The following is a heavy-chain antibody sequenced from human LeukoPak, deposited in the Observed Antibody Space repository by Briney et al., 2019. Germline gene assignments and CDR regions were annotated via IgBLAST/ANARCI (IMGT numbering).Heavy chain of an antibody. CDR3: AREVELRPIMHNWFDP. V-gene: IGHV4-4*07. Sequence: SETLSLTCTVSGGSISSYYWSWIRQPAGKGLEWIGRIYTSGSTNYNPSLKSRVTMSVDTSKNQFSQKLSSVTAADTAVYYCAREVELRPIMHNWFDPWGQGTLVTVSS. CDR2: IYTSGST. CDR1: GGSISSYY. J-gene: IGHJ5*02. D-gene: IGHD1-7*01.